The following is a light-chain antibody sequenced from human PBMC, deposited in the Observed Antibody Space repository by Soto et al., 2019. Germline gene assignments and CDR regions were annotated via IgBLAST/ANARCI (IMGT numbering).Light chain of an antibody. V-gene: IGKV1-39*01. CDR3: QQYNSYSGT. Sequence: DIQMTESPSSLSASVEDRVIITCRASQSISNHLNWYQQKPGKAPKLLIFAASSLQSGVPSRFSGSRSGPDFTLTISSLQPDDFATYYCQQYNSYSGTFGQGTKVDI. CDR2: AAS. CDR1: QSISNH. J-gene: IGKJ1*01.